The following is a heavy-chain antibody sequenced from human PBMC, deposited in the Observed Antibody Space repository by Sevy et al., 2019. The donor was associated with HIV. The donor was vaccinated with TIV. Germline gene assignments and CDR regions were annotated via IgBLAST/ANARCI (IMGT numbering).Heavy chain of an antibody. D-gene: IGHD3-9*01. V-gene: IGHV3-48*02. Sequence: GGSLRLSCAASGFTFSSYSMNWVRQAPGKGLEWVSYISSSSSTIYYADSVKGRFTISGDNAKNSLYLQMNSLRDEDTAVYYCARDPAEPEYYDILTGYKKVFDYWGQGTLVTVSS. CDR1: GFTFSSYS. CDR3: ARDPAEPEYYDILTGYKKVFDY. J-gene: IGHJ4*02. CDR2: ISSSSSTI.